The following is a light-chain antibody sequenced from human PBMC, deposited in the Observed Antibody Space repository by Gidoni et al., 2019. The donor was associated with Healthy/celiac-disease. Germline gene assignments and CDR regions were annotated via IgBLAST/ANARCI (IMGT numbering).Light chain of an antibody. CDR1: QSVSSSY. V-gene: IGKV3-20*01. Sequence: ESVLTQSPGNLFLSPGERATLSCRASQSVSSSYLAWYQQKPGQAPMLLIYGASSRATGIPDRFSGSGSGTDFTRTISRLEPEDFAVYYCQKYGSSPPTFGQGTKVEI. CDR2: GAS. CDR3: QKYGSSPPT. J-gene: IGKJ1*01.